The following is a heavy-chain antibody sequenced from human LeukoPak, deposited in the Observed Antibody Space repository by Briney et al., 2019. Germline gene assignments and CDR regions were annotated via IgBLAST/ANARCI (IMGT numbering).Heavy chain of an antibody. D-gene: IGHD4-11*01. CDR1: GFIFDDHG. CDR3: ARGRKIYSNSDFDY. CDR2: INWSGGST. V-gene: IGHV3-20*04. J-gene: IGHJ4*02. Sequence: AWGSLRLSGAASGFIFDDHGMNWVRQGPGKGLECVSGINWSGGSTSYADSVKGRFTISRDNAKNSLYLQMNSLRAEDTALYYCARGRKIYSNSDFDYWGQGTLVTVSS.